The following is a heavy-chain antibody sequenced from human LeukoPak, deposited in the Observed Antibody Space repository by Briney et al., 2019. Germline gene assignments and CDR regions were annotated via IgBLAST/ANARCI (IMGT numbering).Heavy chain of an antibody. V-gene: IGHV3-23*01. CDR3: AKGPRPDVTVAHTLER. CDR2: ISRRGDST. Sequence: GGSLRLSCAASGFTFSNFAMTWVRQAPGRGLGWLSTISRRGDSTNAADSVKGRFTISRDNSTNSLYLQINSLRAEDTAVYYCAKGPRPDVTVAHTLERWGQGTLVT. CDR1: GFTFSNFA. D-gene: IGHD6-19*01. J-gene: IGHJ4*02.